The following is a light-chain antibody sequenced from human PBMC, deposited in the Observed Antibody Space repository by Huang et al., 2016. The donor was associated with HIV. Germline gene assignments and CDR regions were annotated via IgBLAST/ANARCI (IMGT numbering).Light chain of an antibody. CDR3: QQLHSYPAT. CDR2: GVS. J-gene: IGKJ4*02. V-gene: IGKV1-6*02. CDR1: QDIGMS. Sequence: AIQLTQSPSSLSASLGDRIVITCRASQDIGMSLAWYQQRPGQVPKLIIFGVSSLQTGVPSRFSGDGSGMLFTLTITGLQSEDFATYYCQQLHSYPATFGGGSEVEI.